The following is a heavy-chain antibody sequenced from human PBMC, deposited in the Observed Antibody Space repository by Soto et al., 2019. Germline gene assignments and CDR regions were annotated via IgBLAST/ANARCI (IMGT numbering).Heavy chain of an antibody. CDR3: AHGHMVRGVLVSYFDY. D-gene: IGHD3-10*01. J-gene: IGHJ4*02. Sequence: QITLKESGPTLVKPTQTLTLTCTFSGFSLSTSAVGVGWIRQPPGKALEWLALIYWDDDKRYRPSLKSRLTITKDTSKNQVVLTMTNMDPADTATYYCAHGHMVRGVLVSYFDYWGQGTLVTVSS. CDR1: GFSLSTSAVG. V-gene: IGHV2-5*02. CDR2: IYWDDDK.